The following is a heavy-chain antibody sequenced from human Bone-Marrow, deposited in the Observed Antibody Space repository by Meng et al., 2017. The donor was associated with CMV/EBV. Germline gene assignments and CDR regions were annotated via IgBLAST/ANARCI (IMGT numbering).Heavy chain of an antibody. CDR3: ATKGTSGWYFDY. Sequence: LSCAASAFTVRHNPMSGFRQAPGEGLEWVSVLYSDGSTRYADSVKGRFTISRDDSKNTLFLQLSSLRTEDTAVYFCATKGTSGWYFDYWGQGALVTVSS. CDR2: LYSDGST. D-gene: IGHD6-19*01. CDR1: AFTVRHNP. J-gene: IGHJ4*02. V-gene: IGHV3-66*02.